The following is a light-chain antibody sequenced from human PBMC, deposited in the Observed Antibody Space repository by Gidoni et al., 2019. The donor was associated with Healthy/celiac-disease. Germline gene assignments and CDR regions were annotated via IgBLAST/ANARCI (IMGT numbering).Light chain of an antibody. J-gene: IGKJ1*01. CDR3: QQSYSPPPWT. V-gene: IGKV1-39*01. CDR1: QSINNY. CDR2: AAS. Sequence: DIQMTQSPSSLSTSVGDRVTITCRASQSINNYLNWYQQKPGKAPKLLIYAASSLQSGVPSRCSGSGSGTDFTLTISSLQPEDFATYYCQQSYSPPPWTFGQGTKVEIK.